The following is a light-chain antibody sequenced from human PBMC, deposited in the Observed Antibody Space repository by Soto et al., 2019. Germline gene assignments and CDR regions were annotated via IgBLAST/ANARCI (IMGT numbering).Light chain of an antibody. V-gene: IGLV2-8*01. CDR3: CSYAGSYPYRV. CDR1: KSDIGVYDF. CDR2: EVV. Sequence: QSALTQPPSASGSPGQSVTISCTGTKSDIGVYDFVSWYQHHPGKAPRLIIYEVVQRPSGVPDRFSGSKSGNTASLTISGLQAEDEADYYCCSYAGSYPYRVFGGGTKVTVL. J-gene: IGLJ2*01.